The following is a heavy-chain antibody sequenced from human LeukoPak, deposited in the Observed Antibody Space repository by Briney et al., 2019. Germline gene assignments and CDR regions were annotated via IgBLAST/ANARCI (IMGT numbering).Heavy chain of an antibody. J-gene: IGHJ4*02. V-gene: IGHV3-23*01. CDR2: ISGSGGST. CDR1: GFTFSSYA. Sequence: GGSLRLSCAASGFTFSSYAMSWVCQAPGKGLEWVSAISGSGGSTYYADSVKGRFTISRDNSKNTLYLQMNSLRAEDTAVYYCAKDPMEYSSSSVYFDYWRQGTLVTVSS. D-gene: IGHD6-6*01. CDR3: AKDPMEYSSSSVYFDY.